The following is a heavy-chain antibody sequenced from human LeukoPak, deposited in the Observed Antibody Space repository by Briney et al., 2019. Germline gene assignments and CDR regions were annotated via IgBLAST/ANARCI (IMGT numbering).Heavy chain of an antibody. CDR2: IYYSGST. J-gene: IGHJ4*02. CDR3: ARALRYRRFPFDY. CDR1: GGSISSYD. D-gene: IGHD1-26*01. V-gene: IGHV4-59*01. Sequence: SETLSLTCTVSGGSISSYDWSWIRQPPGKGLEWIGYIYYSGSTNYNPSLKSRVTISVDTSKNQFSLKLSSVTAADTAVYYCARALRYRRFPFDYWGQGTLVTVSS.